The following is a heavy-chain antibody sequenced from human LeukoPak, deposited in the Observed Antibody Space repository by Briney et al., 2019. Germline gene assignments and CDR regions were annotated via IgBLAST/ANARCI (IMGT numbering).Heavy chain of an antibody. J-gene: IGHJ3*02. V-gene: IGHV3-7*03. Sequence: GGSLRLSCAASGFTFSSYWMSWVRQAPGKGLEWLANIKQDGSEKYYVDSVKGRFTISRDNAKNSLYLQMNRLRAEDTAVYYCARHAGYCSGGSCYDDAFDIWGQGTMVTVSS. CDR2: IKQDGSEK. CDR1: GFTFSSYW. D-gene: IGHD2-15*01. CDR3: ARHAGYCSGGSCYDDAFDI.